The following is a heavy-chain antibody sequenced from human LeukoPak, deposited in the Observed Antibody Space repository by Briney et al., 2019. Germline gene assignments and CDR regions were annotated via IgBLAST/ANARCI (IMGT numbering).Heavy chain of an antibody. CDR3: AKRVGIAVAGPGDH. Sequence: PGGSLRLSCTASGFTFSSYAMSWIRQAPGKGLEWVSSITYSGDSTDYADSVKGRFTISRDNSKNTVYLQMNSLRVEDTAVYYCAKRVGIAVAGPGDHWGQGTLVIVSS. CDR1: GFTFSSYA. D-gene: IGHD6-19*01. V-gene: IGHV3-23*01. J-gene: IGHJ5*02. CDR2: ITYSGDST.